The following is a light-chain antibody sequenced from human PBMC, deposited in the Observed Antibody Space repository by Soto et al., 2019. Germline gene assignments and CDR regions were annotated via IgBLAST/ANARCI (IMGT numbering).Light chain of an antibody. Sequence: DIVMTQSPLSLSVTPGQPASISCKSSQSLLHSDGKTYLYWYLQKAGQPPQLLIYEVSNHFSGVPDRFGGSGSGTDFTLRISRMEAEDVGVYYCMQSIELPWTFGQGTRVEIK. CDR3: MQSIELPWT. V-gene: IGKV2D-29*01. CDR1: QSLLHSDGKTY. J-gene: IGKJ1*01. CDR2: EVS.